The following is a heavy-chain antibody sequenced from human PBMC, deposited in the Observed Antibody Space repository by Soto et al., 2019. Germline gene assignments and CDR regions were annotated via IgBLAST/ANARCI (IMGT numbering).Heavy chain of an antibody. CDR2: IYYSGST. J-gene: IGHJ6*02. Sequence: LSLTCTVSGGSLCTVGYYWSWFRPRPGKGQEWIGYIYYSGSTYYNPSLKSRVTISVDTSKNQFSLKLSSVTAADTAVYYCAKQNWSGYNWNYAGYYYGMDVWGQGTTVT. V-gene: IGHV4-31*03. CDR3: AKQNWSGYNWNYAGYYYGMDV. D-gene: IGHD1-7*01. CDR1: GGSLCTVGYY.